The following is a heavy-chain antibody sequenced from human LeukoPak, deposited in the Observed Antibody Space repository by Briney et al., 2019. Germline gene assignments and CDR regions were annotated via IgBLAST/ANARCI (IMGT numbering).Heavy chain of an antibody. J-gene: IGHJ4*02. D-gene: IGHD3-16*02. CDR1: GGSTSSGSDW. V-gene: IGHV4-61*02. CDR2: IYTNGST. CDR3: ARVEWGVFVVN. Sequence: TMSLTRPVAGGSTSSGSDWWSWIRQHAVKGLEWIWRIYTNGSTNYNSSLKSRVTISVDTSKTQLPLNLSSVTAPDTAVYYSARVEWGVFVVNSGQRTLVT.